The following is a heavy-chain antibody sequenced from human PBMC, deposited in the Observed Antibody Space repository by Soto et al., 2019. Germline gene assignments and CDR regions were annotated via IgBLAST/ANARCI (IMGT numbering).Heavy chain of an antibody. D-gene: IGHD3-10*01. Sequence: QVQLVESGGGVVQPGRSLRLSCAASGFTFSSYGMHWVRQAPGKGLEWVAVIWYDGSNKYYADSVKGRFTISRDNSKNSLYLQMNSLRAEDTAVYYCARDRGITMVRGEESWFDPWGQGTLVTVSS. CDR1: GFTFSSYG. CDR2: IWYDGSNK. CDR3: ARDRGITMVRGEESWFDP. J-gene: IGHJ5*02. V-gene: IGHV3-33*01.